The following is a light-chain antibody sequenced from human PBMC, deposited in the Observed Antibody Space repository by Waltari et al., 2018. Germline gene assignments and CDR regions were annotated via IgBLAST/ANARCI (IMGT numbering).Light chain of an antibody. V-gene: IGKV3-15*01. CDR3: QQYNNWPPGT. Sequence: ETVVTQSPATLSMSPGERATLSCRTSQSIGSSLAWYQQRPGQAPRLLIYRASTRATGIPDRFSGSGSETEFTLTSSSLQSEDIAVYYCQQYNNWPPGTFGQGTKVEI. J-gene: IGKJ1*01. CDR1: QSIGSS. CDR2: RAS.